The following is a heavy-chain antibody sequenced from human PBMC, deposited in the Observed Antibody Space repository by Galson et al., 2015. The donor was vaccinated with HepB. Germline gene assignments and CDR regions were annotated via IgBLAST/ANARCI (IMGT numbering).Heavy chain of an antibody. J-gene: IGHJ6*02. D-gene: IGHD3-22*01. CDR1: GFTFSNYG. CDR3: ARAPFYYDMDRYFYYGMDV. CDR2: ISYDGRDK. Sequence: SLRLSCAASGFTFSNYGMHWVRQAPGKGPEWVAVISYDGRDKHYADSVRGRFTISRDNSKNTLSLQMNSLRVEDTAVFYCARAPFYYDMDRYFYYGMDVWGQGTTVTVSS. V-gene: IGHV3-33*05.